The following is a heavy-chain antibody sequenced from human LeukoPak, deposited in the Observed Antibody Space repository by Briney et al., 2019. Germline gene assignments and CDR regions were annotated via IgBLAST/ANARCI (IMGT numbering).Heavy chain of an antibody. Sequence: PSETLSLTCTVSGGSVSSGSYYWSWIRQPPGKRLEWIGYIYYSGSTNYNPSLKSRVTISVDTSKNQFSLKLSSVTAADTAVYYCARATYQVVSRWFDPWGQGTLVTASS. V-gene: IGHV4-61*01. CDR2: IYYSGST. CDR3: ARATYQVVSRWFDP. J-gene: IGHJ5*02. CDR1: GGSVSSGSYY. D-gene: IGHD2-2*01.